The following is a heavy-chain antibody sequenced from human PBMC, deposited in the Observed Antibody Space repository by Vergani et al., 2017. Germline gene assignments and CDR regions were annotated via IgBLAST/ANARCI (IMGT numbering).Heavy chain of an antibody. D-gene: IGHD2-21*02. CDR2: IHHSGAT. Sequence: QVQLQESGPGLVKPSETLSLTCTVSGSSITNNFWSWIRRPPGKGLEWIGYIHHSGATNSKSSLRSRVSISIDTSKSSFSLRLSSVTTADTAVYYCARNPYCGGDCYSDAFDIWGQGTMVTVSS. V-gene: IGHV4-59*01. CDR1: GSSITNNF. J-gene: IGHJ3*02. CDR3: ARNPYCGGDCYSDAFDI.